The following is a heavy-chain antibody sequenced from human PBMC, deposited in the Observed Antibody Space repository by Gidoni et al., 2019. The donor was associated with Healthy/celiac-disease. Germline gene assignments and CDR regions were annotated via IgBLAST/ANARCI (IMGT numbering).Heavy chain of an antibody. CDR1: GFPVSRSY. D-gene: IGHD3-10*01. Sequence: EVQRVGSGGGIVQPGGSLRLSCAAPGFPVSRSYMSWVRQAPGKGMGWGSVIYSGGSTYSADSVKGRFTISRDNSKNTLYLQMNSLRAEDTAVYYCAISTMVRGGFDYWGQGTLVTVSS. CDR2: IYSGGST. J-gene: IGHJ4*02. CDR3: AISTMVRGGFDY. V-gene: IGHV3-53*01.